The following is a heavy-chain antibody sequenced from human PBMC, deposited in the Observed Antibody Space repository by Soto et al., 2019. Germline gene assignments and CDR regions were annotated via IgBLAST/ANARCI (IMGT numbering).Heavy chain of an antibody. V-gene: IGHV3-9*01. J-gene: IGHJ6*02. CDR1: GFTFDDYA. CDR2: LSWNGVTI. Sequence: EVQLVESGGGLVQPGKSLRLSCAASGFTFDDYAVHWVRQAPGKGLKWVSGLSWNGVTIGYAASVKGRFTISRDNAKNSLYIKMTGVRPENTALYYCAASRAYDSSVYWATPYGMNVWGQGTTVPVSS. CDR3: AASRAYDSSVYWATPYGMNV. D-gene: IGHD3-22*01.